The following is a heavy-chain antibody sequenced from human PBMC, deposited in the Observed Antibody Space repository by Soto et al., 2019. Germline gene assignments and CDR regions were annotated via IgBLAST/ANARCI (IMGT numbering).Heavy chain of an antibody. J-gene: IGHJ6*02. CDR1: GYTFSNYG. CDR3: ARVPGFGFGYSYAFAMDV. CDR2: ISGYNGNT. Sequence: QVQLVQSGAEVKKPGASVKVSCKASGYTFSNYGISWVRQGPGQGLEWMGWISGYNGNTHYEEKVQDRIKMTTDTSTSTTYLELSSLRSDDTAVYFCARVPGFGFGYSYAFAMDVWVQGTTVTVSS. D-gene: IGHD5-18*01. V-gene: IGHV1-18*01.